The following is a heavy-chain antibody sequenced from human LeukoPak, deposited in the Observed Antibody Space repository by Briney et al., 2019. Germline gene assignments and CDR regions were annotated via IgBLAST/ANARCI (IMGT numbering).Heavy chain of an antibody. CDR1: GGSFSGYY. CDR3: AHIAARPGKDDY. J-gene: IGHJ4*02. D-gene: IGHD6-6*01. V-gene: IGHV4-34*01. CDR2: INHSGST. Sequence: SETLSLTCAVYGGSFSGYYWSWIRQPPWKGLEWIGEINHSGSTNYNPSLKSRVTISVDTSKNQFSLKLSSVTAADTAVYYCAHIAARPGKDDYWGQGTLVTVSS.